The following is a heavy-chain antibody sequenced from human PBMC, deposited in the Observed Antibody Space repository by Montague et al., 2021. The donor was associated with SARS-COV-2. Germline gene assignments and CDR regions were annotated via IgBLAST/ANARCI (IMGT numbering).Heavy chain of an antibody. J-gene: IGHJ4*02. CDR3: ATIAETGTEGGIDY. Sequence: SETLSLTCTVSGGSISSTTYYWGWTRQPPGKGLEWIGSIYYSGTTYYXXXLKGRVTMSIDTSKNQFSLKLRSVTAAETAVFYCATIAETGTEGGIDYWGQGALVTVSS. V-gene: IGHV4-39*01. D-gene: IGHD6-19*01. CDR1: GGSISSTTYY. CDR2: IYYSGTT.